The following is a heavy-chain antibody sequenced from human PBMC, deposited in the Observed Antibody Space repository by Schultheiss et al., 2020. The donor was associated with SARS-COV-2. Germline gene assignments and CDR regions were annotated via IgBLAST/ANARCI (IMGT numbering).Heavy chain of an antibody. CDR2: INPNSGGT. V-gene: IGHV1-2*06. CDR1: GYTFTGYY. CDR3: ARAYLDTYYDILTGYYAGGH. Sequence: ASVKVSCKASGYTFTGYYMHWVRQAPGQGLEWMGRINPNSGGTNYAQKFQGRVTMTRDTSISTAYMELSSLRSEDTAVYYCARAYLDTYYDILTGYYAGGHWGQGTLVTVSS. J-gene: IGHJ4*02. D-gene: IGHD3-9*01.